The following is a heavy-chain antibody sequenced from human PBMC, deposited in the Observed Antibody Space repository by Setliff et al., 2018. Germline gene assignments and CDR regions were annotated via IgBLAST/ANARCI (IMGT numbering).Heavy chain of an antibody. Sequence: GESLKISCKGSGYSFTSYWIGWVRQMPGKGLEWMGIIYPGDSDTRYSPSFQGQVTISADKSISTAYLQWSSLRAEDTAMYYCVQRYDFWSTDYTGTHGAFDIWGQGTMVTVSS. CDR1: GYSFTSYW. CDR2: IYPGDSDT. J-gene: IGHJ3*02. CDR3: VQRYDFWSTDYTGTHGAFDI. D-gene: IGHD3-3*01. V-gene: IGHV5-51*01.